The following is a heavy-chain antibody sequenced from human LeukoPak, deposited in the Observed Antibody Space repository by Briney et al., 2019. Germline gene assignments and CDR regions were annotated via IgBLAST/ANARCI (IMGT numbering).Heavy chain of an antibody. Sequence: ASVKVSRKASGYTFTSYGISWVRQAPGQGLEWMGWISANNGDTRHAQNLQGRVTMTTDASTSTAYMELRSLRSDDTAVYYCARVPPSAHQLLSSDYWGQGTQVTVSS. CDR2: ISANNGDT. D-gene: IGHD2-2*01. CDR3: ARVPPSAHQLLSSDY. CDR1: GYTFTSYG. J-gene: IGHJ4*02. V-gene: IGHV1-18*04.